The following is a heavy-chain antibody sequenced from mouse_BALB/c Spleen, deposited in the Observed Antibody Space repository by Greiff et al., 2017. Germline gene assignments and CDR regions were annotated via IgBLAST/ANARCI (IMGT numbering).Heavy chain of an antibody. J-gene: IGHJ4*01. Sequence: VQLKESGTVLARPGASVKMSCKASGYTFTSYWMHWVKQRPGQGLEWIGAIYPGNSDTSYNQKFKGKAKLTAVTSTSTAYMELSSLTNEDSAVYYCTRGTTATDYAMDYWGQGTSVTVSS. D-gene: IGHD1-2*01. CDR2: IYPGNSDT. CDR1: GYTFTSYW. V-gene: IGHV1-5*01. CDR3: TRGTTATDYAMDY.